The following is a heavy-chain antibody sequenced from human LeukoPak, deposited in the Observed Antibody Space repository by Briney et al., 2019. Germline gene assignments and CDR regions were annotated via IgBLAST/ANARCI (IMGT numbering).Heavy chain of an antibody. V-gene: IGHV3-74*01. CDR2: INSDGSST. CDR1: GFTFSSYW. CDR3: ATGQGHGMDV. J-gene: IGHJ6*02. D-gene: IGHD1-14*01. Sequence: GGSLRLSCAASGFTFSSYWMHWVRQAPGKGXXWVSRINSDGSSTSYADSVKGRFTISRDNAKNTLHLQMNSLRAEDTAVYYCATGQGHGMDVWGQGTTVTVSS.